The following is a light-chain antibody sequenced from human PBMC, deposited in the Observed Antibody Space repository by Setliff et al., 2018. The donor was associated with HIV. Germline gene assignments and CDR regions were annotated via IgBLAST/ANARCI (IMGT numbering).Light chain of an antibody. V-gene: IGLV1-40*01. CDR2: GNS. CDR3: QSCDSSLRGFNYV. Sequence: QSALTQPPSVSGAPGQRVTISCTGSSTNIGAGYDAHWYQRLPETAPKLLIYGNSNRPSGVPDRFSASKSGTSASLAITGLQAEDEADYFCQSCDSSLRGFNYVFGTGTKVTVL. CDR1: STNIGAGYD. J-gene: IGLJ1*01.